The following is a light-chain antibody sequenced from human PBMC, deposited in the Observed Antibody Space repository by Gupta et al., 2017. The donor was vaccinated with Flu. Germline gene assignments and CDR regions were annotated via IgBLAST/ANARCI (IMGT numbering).Light chain of an antibody. Sequence: DIQMTQSPSSLSASVGDRVIITCRASQSNGNYLAWFQQKPKKAPESLIYGAFSSQSGVPSRFSCSGCATDIALTLSILHPQHFATSYCQWYESYRPTFGAGTKVELK. CDR3: QWYESYRPT. CDR1: QSNGNY. V-gene: IGKV1-16*01. J-gene: IGKJ4*01. CDR2: GAF.